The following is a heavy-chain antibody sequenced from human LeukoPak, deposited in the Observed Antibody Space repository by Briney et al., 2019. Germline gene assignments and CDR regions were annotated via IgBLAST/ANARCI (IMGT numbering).Heavy chain of an antibody. CDR3: ARLLKVAHAFDI. CDR1: GYTFTGYY. J-gene: IGHJ3*02. Sequence: ASVTVSCKASGYTFTGYYMHWVRQAPGQGLEWMGWINPNSGGTNYAQKFQGRVTMTRDTSISTAYMELSRLRSDDTAVYYCARLLKVAHAFDIWGQGTMVTVSS. V-gene: IGHV1-2*02. CDR2: INPNSGGT. D-gene: IGHD5-12*01.